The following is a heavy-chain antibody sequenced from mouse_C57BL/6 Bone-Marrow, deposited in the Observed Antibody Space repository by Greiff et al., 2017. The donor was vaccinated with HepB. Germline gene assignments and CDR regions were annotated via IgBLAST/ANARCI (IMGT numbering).Heavy chain of an antibody. J-gene: IGHJ4*01. CDR2: ISNGGGST. CDR3: ARQGAAMDY. Sequence: EVKLVESGGGLVQPGGSLKLSCAASGFTFSDYYMYWVRQTPEKRLEWVAYISNGGGSTYYPDTVKGRFTISRDNAKNTLYRQMSRLKSEDTAMYYCARQGAAMDYWGQGTSVTVSS. V-gene: IGHV5-12*01. CDR1: GFTFSDYY.